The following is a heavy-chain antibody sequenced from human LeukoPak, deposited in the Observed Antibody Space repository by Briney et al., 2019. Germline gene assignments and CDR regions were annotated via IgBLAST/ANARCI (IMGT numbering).Heavy chain of an antibody. CDR3: ARDGSGSYYNVNYYGMDV. Sequence: ASVKVSCKASGYTFTSYGISWVRQAPGQGLEWMGWISAYNGNTNYAQKLLGRVTMTTDTSTSTAYMELRSLRSDDTAVYYCARDGSGSYYNVNYYGMDVWGKGTTVTVSS. D-gene: IGHD3-10*01. V-gene: IGHV1-18*04. CDR1: GYTFTSYG. CDR2: ISAYNGNT. J-gene: IGHJ6*04.